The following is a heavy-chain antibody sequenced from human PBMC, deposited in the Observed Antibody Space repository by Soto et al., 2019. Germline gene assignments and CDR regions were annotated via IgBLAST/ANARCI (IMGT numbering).Heavy chain of an antibody. CDR3: ARTTYYYDSSGYGAKGYYYGMDV. D-gene: IGHD3-22*01. CDR2: IIPIFGTA. J-gene: IGHJ6*02. Sequence: SVKVSCKASGGTFSSYAISWVRQAPGQGLEWMGGIIPIFGTANYAQKFQGRVTITADKSTSTAYMELSSLRSEDTAVYYCARTTYYYDSSGYGAKGYYYGMDVWG. CDR1: GGTFSSYA. V-gene: IGHV1-69*06.